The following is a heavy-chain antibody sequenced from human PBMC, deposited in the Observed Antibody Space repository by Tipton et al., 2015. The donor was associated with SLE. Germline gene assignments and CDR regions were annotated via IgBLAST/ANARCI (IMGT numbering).Heavy chain of an antibody. V-gene: IGHV3-33*03. CDR2: IWYDGSAK. CDR1: GFTFSTYG. Sequence: SLRLSCAASGFTFSTYGMHWVRQAPGKGLEWVAVIWYDGSAKYYADSMKGRFTISRDNAKNSLHLQMNSLKNEDAALYYCAKDTGAQQQLGSDFDYWGQGTLVTASS. CDR3: AKDTGAQQQLGSDFDY. J-gene: IGHJ4*02. D-gene: IGHD6-13*01.